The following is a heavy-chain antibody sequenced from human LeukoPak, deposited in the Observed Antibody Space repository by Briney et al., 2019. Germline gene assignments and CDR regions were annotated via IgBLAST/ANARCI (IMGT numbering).Heavy chain of an antibody. D-gene: IGHD1-26*01. CDR2: ISAYNGNT. CDR3: AREQSVGAAFEY. Sequence: ASVKLSSTSSGYTFTSYGISWVRQAPGQGLEWMGWISAYNGNTNYAQKLQGRVTMPTDTSTSPAYMELRSLRSDDTAVYYCAREQSVGAAFEYWWRGTVVTVSS. V-gene: IGHV1-18*01. CDR1: GYTFTSYG. J-gene: IGHJ4*02.